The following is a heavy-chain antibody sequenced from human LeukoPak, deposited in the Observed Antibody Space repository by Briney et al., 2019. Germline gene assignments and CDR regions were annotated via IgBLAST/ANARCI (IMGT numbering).Heavy chain of an antibody. Sequence: ASVKVSCKASGYTFTGYYMHWVRQAPGQGLEWMGWINPNSGGTNYAQKFQGRVTMTRDTSISTAYMDLGSLRSDDTAVYYCARYTGSYQRVDHWGQGTLITVTS. V-gene: IGHV1-2*02. J-gene: IGHJ4*02. CDR3: ARYTGSYQRVDH. CDR2: INPNSGGT. D-gene: IGHD1-26*01. CDR1: GYTFTGYY.